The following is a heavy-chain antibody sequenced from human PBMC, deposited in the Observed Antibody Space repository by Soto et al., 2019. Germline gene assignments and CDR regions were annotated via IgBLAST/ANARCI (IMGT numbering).Heavy chain of an antibody. CDR2: IWFDGSNK. Sequence: QVHLVESGGGVVQPGGSLRLSCAASGFTFSSYAIHWVRQAPGKGLEWVAIIWFDGSNKYYADSVKGRFSISRDNSKNTRFLQVDSLRAEDTAVYYCARGQLPAATTDFDFWGQGTLVIVSS. D-gene: IGHD2-15*01. CDR1: GFTFSSYA. J-gene: IGHJ4*02. CDR3: ARGQLPAATTDFDF. V-gene: IGHV3-33*01.